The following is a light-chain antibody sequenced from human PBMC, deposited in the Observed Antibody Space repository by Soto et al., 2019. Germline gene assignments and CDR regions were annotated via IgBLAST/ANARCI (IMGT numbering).Light chain of an antibody. CDR1: SSDIGSHNF. CDR3: SSYTSTYMWV. Sequence: SALTQPASVSGSPGQSITISCTGTSSDIGSHNFVSWHQQHPGKAPKFIIYGVSNRPSGVSNRFSGSKSGNTASLTISGLQADDEADYYCSSYTSTYMWVFGGGTKLTVL. V-gene: IGLV2-14*01. CDR2: GVS. J-gene: IGLJ3*02.